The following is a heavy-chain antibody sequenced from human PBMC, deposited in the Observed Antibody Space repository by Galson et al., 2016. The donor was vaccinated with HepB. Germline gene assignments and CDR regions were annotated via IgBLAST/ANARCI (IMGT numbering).Heavy chain of an antibody. J-gene: IGHJ6*02. D-gene: IGHD1-26*01. CDR3: AKVATLGGSSNYYDYYGMDV. CDR2: IRGGGEST. Sequence: SLRLSCAASGFTFSICAMTWVRQGPGKGLEWVSTIRGGGESTYSADSVKGRFTISRDNSKNTLFLQMNSLRFDDTAVYYCAKVATLGGSSNYYDYYGMDVWGQGTTVTVSS. V-gene: IGHV3-23*01. CDR1: GFTFSICA.